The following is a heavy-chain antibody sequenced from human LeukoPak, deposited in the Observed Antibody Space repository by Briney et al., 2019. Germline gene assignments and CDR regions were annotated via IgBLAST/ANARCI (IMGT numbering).Heavy chain of an antibody. D-gene: IGHD3-16*01. Sequence: GSLRLSCAASGFTFSSYAMSWVRQAPGKGLEWVSAISGRGGSTYYADSVKGRFTISRDNSKNTLYLQMNSLRAEGTAVYYCAGGRPLYYFDYWGQGTLVTVSS. CDR2: ISGRGGST. CDR3: AGGRPLYYFDY. CDR1: GFTFSSYA. J-gene: IGHJ4*02. V-gene: IGHV3-23*01.